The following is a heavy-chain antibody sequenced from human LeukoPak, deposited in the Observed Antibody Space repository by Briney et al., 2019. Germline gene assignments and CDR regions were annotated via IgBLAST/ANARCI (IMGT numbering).Heavy chain of an antibody. Sequence: PGGSLRLSCAASGFTFSSYEMNWVRQAPGKGLEWVSYISSSGSTIYYADSVKGRFTISRDNAKNSLYLQMNSLRAEDTVVYYCARDSSSSWTSYYYYYGMDVWGQGTTVTVSS. V-gene: IGHV3-48*03. J-gene: IGHJ6*02. CDR2: ISSSGSTI. CDR1: GFTFSSYE. D-gene: IGHD6-13*01. CDR3: ARDSSSSWTSYYYYYGMDV.